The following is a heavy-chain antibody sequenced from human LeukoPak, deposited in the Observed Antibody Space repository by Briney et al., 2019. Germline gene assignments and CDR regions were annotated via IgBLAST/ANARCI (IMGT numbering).Heavy chain of an antibody. Sequence: ASVKVSCKASGYTFTSYGISWERQAPGQGLEWMGWISAYNGNTNYAQKLQGRVTMTTDTSTSTAYMELRSLRSDDTAVYYCARGFSGITVTTIDAFDIWGQGTMVTVSS. CDR3: ARGFSGITVTTIDAFDI. V-gene: IGHV1-18*01. CDR1: GYTFTSYG. J-gene: IGHJ3*02. CDR2: ISAYNGNT. D-gene: IGHD4-17*01.